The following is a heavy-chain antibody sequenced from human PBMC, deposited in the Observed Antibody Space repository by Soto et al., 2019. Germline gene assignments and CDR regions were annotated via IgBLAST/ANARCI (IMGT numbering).Heavy chain of an antibody. CDR1: GFTFSSYA. V-gene: IGHV3-23*01. CDR3: ARFDPIKSLRGDY. J-gene: IGHJ4*02. D-gene: IGHD1-26*01. Sequence: GGSLRLSCAASGFTFSSYAMSWVRQAPGKGLEWVSAISGSGGSTYYADSVKGRFTISRDNSKNTLYLQMSSLRSEDTAVYYCARFDPIKSLRGDYWGQGTLVTVSS. CDR2: ISGSGGST.